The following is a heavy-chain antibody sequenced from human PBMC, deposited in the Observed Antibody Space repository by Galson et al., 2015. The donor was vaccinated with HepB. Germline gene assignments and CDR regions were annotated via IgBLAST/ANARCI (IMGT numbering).Heavy chain of an antibody. CDR3: ARDGASGDYWSGAFNI. J-gene: IGHJ3*02. D-gene: IGHD4-17*01. CDR1: GYSFTSYD. Sequence: SVKVSCKASGYSFTSYDIHWVRQAPGQGLEWIGGIIPAFRTTNYAQKFQGRVTITADESTSADYMELRSLRYEDTALYYCARDGASGDYWSGAFNIWGQGTMVTVS. CDR2: IIPAFRTT. V-gene: IGHV1-69*13.